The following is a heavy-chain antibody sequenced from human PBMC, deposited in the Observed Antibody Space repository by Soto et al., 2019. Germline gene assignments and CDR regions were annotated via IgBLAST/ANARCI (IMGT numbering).Heavy chain of an antibody. Sequence: SETLSLTCTVSGGSISSSSYYWGWIRQPPGKGLDWIGSIYHRGSTYYNPSLKSRVTISVDTSRDQFSLKLRSVTAADTAVYYCARGLGYMYYYYGSEVWGQATTVT. J-gene: IGHJ6*02. CDR1: GGSISSSSYY. CDR2: IYHRGST. V-gene: IGHV4-39*01. D-gene: IGHD1-1*01. CDR3: ARGLGYMYYYYGSEV.